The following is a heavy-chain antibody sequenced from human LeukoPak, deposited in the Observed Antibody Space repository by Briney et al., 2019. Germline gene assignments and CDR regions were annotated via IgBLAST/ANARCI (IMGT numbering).Heavy chain of an antibody. CDR3: ARDGTPIGVAAAVGDYYYMDV. CDR2: IYYSGSA. V-gene: IGHV4-59*12. D-gene: IGHD6-13*01. Sequence: SETLSLTCTVSGGSISSYYWSWIRQPPGKGLEWIGYIYYSGSANYNPSLKSRVTISVDTSKNQFSLKLSSVTAADTAVYYCARDGTPIGVAAAVGDYYYMDVWGKGTTVTVSS. J-gene: IGHJ6*03. CDR1: GGSISSYY.